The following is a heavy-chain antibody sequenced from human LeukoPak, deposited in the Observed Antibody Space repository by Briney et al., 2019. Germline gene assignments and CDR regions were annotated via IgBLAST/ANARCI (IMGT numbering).Heavy chain of an antibody. J-gene: IGHJ3*02. CDR3: AREGYCSSTSCYTLGDAFDI. D-gene: IGHD2-2*02. CDR1: GFTSTSYG. V-gene: IGHV3-33*01. Sequence: PGRSLRLSCAASGFTSTSYGMHWVRQAPGKGLEWVAVIWYDGSNKYYPDSVKGRFTISRDDSKNTLYLQMNSLRAEDTAVYYCAREGYCSSTSCYTLGDAFDIWGQGTMVTVSS. CDR2: IWYDGSNK.